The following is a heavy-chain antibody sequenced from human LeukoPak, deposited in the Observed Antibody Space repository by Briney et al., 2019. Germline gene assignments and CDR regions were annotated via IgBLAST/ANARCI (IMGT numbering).Heavy chain of an antibody. D-gene: IGHD1-7*01. CDR2: INPNSGGT. CDR3: ARRPSQLELRNCFDY. V-gene: IGHV1-2*02. J-gene: IGHJ4*02. CDR1: GYTFTGYY. Sequence: ASVKVSCKASGYTFTGYYMHWVRQAPGQGLEWMGWINPNSGGTNYAQKFQGRVTMTRDTSISTAYMELSRLRSDDTAVYYCARRPSQLELRNCFDYWGQGTLVTVSS.